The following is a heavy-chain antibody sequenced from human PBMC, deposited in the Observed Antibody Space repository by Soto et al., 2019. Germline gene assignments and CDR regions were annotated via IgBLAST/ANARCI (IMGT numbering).Heavy chain of an antibody. J-gene: IGHJ4*02. CDR3: ARDGHYIQLWPFDY. V-gene: IGHV3-7*03. CDR1: GFTFSSHW. CDR2: IKEDGSEK. Sequence: EVQLVESGGGLVQPGGSLRLSCAASGFTFSSHWMSWVRQAPGKGLEWVANIKEDGSEKYYVDSVKGRFSISRDNAKNSLYLQMNSLRAEDTAVYYCARDGHYIQLWPFDYWGQGTLVTVSS. D-gene: IGHD5-18*01.